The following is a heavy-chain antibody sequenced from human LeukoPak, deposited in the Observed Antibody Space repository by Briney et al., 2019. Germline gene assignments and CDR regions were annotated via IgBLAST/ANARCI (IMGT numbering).Heavy chain of an antibody. CDR2: IGTAGDT. Sequence: GGSLRLSCAASGFTFSSCAMHWVRQATGKGLEWVSAIGTAGDTYYPGSVKGRFTISRENAKNSLYLQMNSLRAGDTAVYYCARVANYDSSGYYFDYWGQGTLVTVSS. D-gene: IGHD3-22*01. CDR3: ARVANYDSSGYYFDY. CDR1: GFTFSSCA. J-gene: IGHJ4*02. V-gene: IGHV3-13*01.